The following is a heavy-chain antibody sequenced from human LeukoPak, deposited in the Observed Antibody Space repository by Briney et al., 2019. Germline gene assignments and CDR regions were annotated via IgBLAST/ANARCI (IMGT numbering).Heavy chain of an antibody. J-gene: IGHJ4*02. CDR2: IKQDGSEK. Sequence: GGSLRLSCAASGFTFSTYWMSWVRQAPGKGLEWVASIKQDGSEKSYVDSLKGRFTISRDNAKNSLYLEMNSLRAEDTAVYYCARRASRAFDYWGQGTPVTVSS. CDR1: GFTFSTYW. D-gene: IGHD5-12*01. V-gene: IGHV3-7*01. CDR3: ARRASRAFDY.